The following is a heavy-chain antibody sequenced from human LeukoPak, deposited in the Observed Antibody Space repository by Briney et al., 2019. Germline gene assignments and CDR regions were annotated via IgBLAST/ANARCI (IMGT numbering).Heavy chain of an antibody. D-gene: IGHD3-22*01. J-gene: IGHJ5*02. V-gene: IGHV1-69*13. CDR1: GGTFSRYA. CDR2: IVPIFGTA. Sequence: ASVKVSCKASGGTFSRYAISWVRQAPGQGLEWMGGIVPIFGTANYAQKFQGRVTITADESTSTAYMELSSLRSEDTAVYYCARLYDSSGYFLVSDWFDPWGQGTLVTVSS. CDR3: ARLYDSSGYFLVSDWFDP.